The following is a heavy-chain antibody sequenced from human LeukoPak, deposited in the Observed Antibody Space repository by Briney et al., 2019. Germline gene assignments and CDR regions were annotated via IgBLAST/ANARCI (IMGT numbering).Heavy chain of an antibody. CDR3: AKDSHPAVGVTFDY. D-gene: IGHD6-19*01. J-gene: IGHJ4*02. Sequence: PGGSLRLSCAASGFTFSSYAMSWVRQAPRKGLEWVSAISGSGGSTYYADSVKGRFTISRDNSKNTLYLQMNSLRAEDTAVYYCAKDSHPAVGVTFDYWGQGTLVTVSS. V-gene: IGHV3-23*01. CDR1: GFTFSSYA. CDR2: ISGSGGST.